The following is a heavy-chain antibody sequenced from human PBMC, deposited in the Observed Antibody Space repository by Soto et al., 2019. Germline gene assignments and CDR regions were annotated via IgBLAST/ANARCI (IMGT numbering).Heavy chain of an antibody. CDR3: ARDTSNYFDF. D-gene: IGHD2-2*01. CDR1: CWTFITHY. V-gene: IGHV1-18*01. Sequence: AASVNACSKTPCWTFITHYIVCLRQAPGQGLEWIGWISTYNGNTNYVPKFQGRITMTTDTSTSTAYMELRSLRSDDTALYFCARDTSNYFDFWGQGTPVTVSS. CDR2: ISTYNGNT. J-gene: IGHJ4*02.